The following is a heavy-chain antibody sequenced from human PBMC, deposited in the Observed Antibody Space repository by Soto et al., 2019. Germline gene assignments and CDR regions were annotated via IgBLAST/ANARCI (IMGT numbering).Heavy chain of an antibody. CDR2: INPNGGST. V-gene: IGHV1-46*01. Sequence: QVQLVQSGPEVKKPGASVKISCKASGSTFITYYIHWVRQAPGQGLEWVGVINPNGGSTDYAQKFQGRVTMTRDTSTSTVYLELSSLRSEDTAVYYCAKARGWFDPWGQGTLVTVSS. CDR1: GSTFITYY. CDR3: AKARGWFDP. D-gene: IGHD3-10*01. J-gene: IGHJ5*02.